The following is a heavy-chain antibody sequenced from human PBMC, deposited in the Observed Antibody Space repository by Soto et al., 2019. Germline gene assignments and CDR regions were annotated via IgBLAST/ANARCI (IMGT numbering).Heavy chain of an antibody. CDR1: GFTFDSCV. CDR3: AKDPPSERMQPDYGMDV. CDR2: ISGSGRYT. J-gene: IGHJ6*02. D-gene: IGHD6-13*01. Sequence: GGSLRLSCAVSGFTFDSCVMSWVRQAPRKGLEWLSLISGSGRYTDYADSVKGRFTISRDNSKNTLYLQMNSLRVEDTAVYYCAKDPPSERMQPDYGMDVWGQGTTVTVSS. V-gene: IGHV3-23*01.